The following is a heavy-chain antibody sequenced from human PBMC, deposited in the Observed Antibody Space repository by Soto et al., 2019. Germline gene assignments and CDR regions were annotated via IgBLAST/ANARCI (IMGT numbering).Heavy chain of an antibody. D-gene: IGHD3-22*01. V-gene: IGHV4-31*03. CDR2: IYYSGST. CDR3: ATYDSSDYYSGSPIGWFDP. Sequence: PSETLSLTCTVSGGSIGSDNDYWSWIRQPPGKGLEWIGYIYYSGSTYYNPSLKSRVTISVDTSKNQFPLKLSSVTAADTAVYYCATYDSSDYYSGSPIGWFDPWGQGTLVTVSS. CDR1: GGSIGSDNDY. J-gene: IGHJ5*02.